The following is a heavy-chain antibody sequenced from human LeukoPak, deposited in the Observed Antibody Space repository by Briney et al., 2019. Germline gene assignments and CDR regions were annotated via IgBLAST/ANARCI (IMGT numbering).Heavy chain of an antibody. CDR2: IYNSRNT. J-gene: IGHJ4*02. CDR3: ARGGRYYDSRGYHREYYFDF. V-gene: IGHV4-59*01. CDR1: GGSISTYY. Sequence: PSETLSLTCSVPGGSISTYYWSWIRQPPGKGLEWIGYIYNSRNTNYNPSLRSRVTISVDTSNNQFSLRLSSVTAADTAVYYCARGGRYYDSRGYHREYYFDFWGQGTLVTVSS. D-gene: IGHD3-22*01.